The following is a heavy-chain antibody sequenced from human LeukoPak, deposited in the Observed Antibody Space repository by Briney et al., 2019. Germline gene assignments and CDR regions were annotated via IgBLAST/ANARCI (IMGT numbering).Heavy chain of an antibody. V-gene: IGHV3-21*01. CDR3: ARDMVQIFSAFDI. CDR1: GFTFSSYS. D-gene: IGHD3-9*01. Sequence: GGSLRLPCAASGFTFSSYSMNWVRQAPGKGLEWVSSISSSSYIYYADSVKGQFTISRDNAKNSLYLQMNSLRAEDTAVYYCARDMVQIFSAFDIWGQGTMVTVSS. CDR2: ISSSSYI. J-gene: IGHJ3*02.